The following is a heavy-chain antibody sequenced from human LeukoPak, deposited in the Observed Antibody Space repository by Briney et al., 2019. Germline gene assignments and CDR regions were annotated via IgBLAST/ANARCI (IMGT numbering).Heavy chain of an antibody. Sequence: GASVKVSFKASGGTFSSYAISWVRQAPGQGLEWMGGIIPILGIANYAQKFQGRVTITADKSTSTAYMELSSLRSEDTAVYYCARDGAAAGRGAFDIWGQGTMVTVSS. J-gene: IGHJ3*02. CDR2: IIPILGIA. CDR1: GGTFSSYA. V-gene: IGHV1-69*10. CDR3: ARDGAAAGRGAFDI. D-gene: IGHD6-13*01.